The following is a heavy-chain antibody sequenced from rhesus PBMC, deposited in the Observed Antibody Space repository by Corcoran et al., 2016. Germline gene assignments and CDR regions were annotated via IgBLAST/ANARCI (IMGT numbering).Heavy chain of an antibody. CDR2: ITYSGST. CDR1: GGSISSGYYY. V-gene: IGHV4-122*02. CDR3: ARDQVMRWDY. J-gene: IGHJ4*01. D-gene: IGHD3-22*01. Sequence: QVQLQESGPGLVKPSETLSLTCAVSGGSISSGYYYWSWIRQPPGKGLEWIGYITYSGSTSYNPSLKSRVTSSRDTSKNQFSLKLSSVTAADTAVYYCARDQVMRWDYWGQGVLVTVSS.